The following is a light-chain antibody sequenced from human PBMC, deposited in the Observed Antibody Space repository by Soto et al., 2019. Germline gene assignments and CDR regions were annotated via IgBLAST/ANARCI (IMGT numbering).Light chain of an antibody. CDR3: QKYNSAPWT. J-gene: IGKJ1*01. CDR2: AAS. CDR1: QSISNY. V-gene: IGKV1-27*01. Sequence: DIQMTQSPSSLSASVGDRVTITCRASQSISNYLAWSQQKPRKVPKLLIYAASTLQSGVPSRFSGSGSGTDFTLTISSLQPEDVATYYCQKYNSAPWTFGQGTRVEI.